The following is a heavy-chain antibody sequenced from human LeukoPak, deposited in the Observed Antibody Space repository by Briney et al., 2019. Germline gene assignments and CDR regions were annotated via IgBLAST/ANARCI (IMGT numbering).Heavy chain of an antibody. D-gene: IGHD2-2*01. CDR3: ARGVCSGTSHCSKYYFDY. J-gene: IGHJ4*02. Sequence: AGGSLRLSCAASGFTFDDYAMHWVRQAPGKGLEWVSLISGDGGSTYYADSVKGRFTISRDNSKNTLYLQMNSLRAEDTAVYYCARGVCSGTSHCSKYYFDYWGQGTLVTVSS. V-gene: IGHV3-43*02. CDR2: ISGDGGST. CDR1: GFTFDDYA.